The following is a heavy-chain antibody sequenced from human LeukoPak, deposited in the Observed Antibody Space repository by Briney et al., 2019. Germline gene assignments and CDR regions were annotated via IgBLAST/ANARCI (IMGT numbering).Heavy chain of an antibody. Sequence: SETLSLTCTVSGGSISSYYWSWIRQSPGKGLEWIGFICYSGSTTYNPSLKSRVTISVDTSKNQFSLKLSSVTAADTAVYYCARDKKGTSCYDYWGQGTLVTVSS. CDR2: ICYSGST. J-gene: IGHJ4*02. CDR1: GGSISSYY. CDR3: ARDKKGTSCYDY. D-gene: IGHD2-2*01. V-gene: IGHV4-59*01.